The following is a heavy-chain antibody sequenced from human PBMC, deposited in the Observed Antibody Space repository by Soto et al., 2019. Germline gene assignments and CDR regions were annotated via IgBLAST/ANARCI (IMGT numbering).Heavy chain of an antibody. J-gene: IGHJ4*02. CDR1: GGSFSGYY. V-gene: IGHV4-34*01. CDR3: ARKSGLRGFPY. Sequence: QVQLQQWGAGLLKPSETLSLTCAVYGGSFSGYYWSWIRQPPGKGLEWIGEINHSGSTNYNPSLKGRVTISVDTSKNQFSLKLSSVTAADTAVYYCARKSGLRGFPYWGQGTLVTVSS. D-gene: IGHD6-25*01. CDR2: INHSGST.